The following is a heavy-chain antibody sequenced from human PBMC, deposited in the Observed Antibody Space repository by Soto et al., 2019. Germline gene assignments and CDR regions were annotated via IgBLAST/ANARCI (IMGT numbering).Heavy chain of an antibody. V-gene: IGHV3-15*01. CDR1: GFIFSHAW. CDR2: IKSNIDGGTT. D-gene: IGHD3-16*02. J-gene: IGHJ4*02. CDR3: TKDLPYTFGGVIAY. Sequence: EVQLVESGGGLVKPGGSLRVSCAASGFIFSHAWMTWVRQAQGKGLEWVGHIKSNIDGGTTDYAAPVKGRFTISRDDSKNTVYLQMNSLKTEDTAVYYCTKDLPYTFGGVIAYWGQGTLVTVSS.